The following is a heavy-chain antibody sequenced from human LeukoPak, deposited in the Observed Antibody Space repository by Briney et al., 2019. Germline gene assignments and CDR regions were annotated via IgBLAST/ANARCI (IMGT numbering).Heavy chain of an antibody. J-gene: IGHJ6*03. Sequence: GGSLRLSCAASGFTFSSYSMNWVRQARGKGLERVSYISSSSSTIYYADSVKGRFTISRDNAKNSLYLQMNSLRAEDTAVYYCARDSGFYYYYYMDVWGKGTTVTVSS. CDR3: ARDSGFYYYYYMDV. V-gene: IGHV3-48*04. D-gene: IGHD3-10*01. CDR1: GFTFSSYS. CDR2: ISSSSSTI.